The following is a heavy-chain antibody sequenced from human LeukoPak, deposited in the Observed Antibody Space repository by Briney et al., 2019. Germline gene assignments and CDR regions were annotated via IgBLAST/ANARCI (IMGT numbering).Heavy chain of an antibody. Sequence: PSQTLSLTCTVSGGSISSGSHYWSWIRQPAGKGLEWIGRIYTSGSTNYNPSLKSRVTISVDTSKNQFSLKLSSVTAADTAVYYCARHRYGDYGDYWGQGTLVTVSS. J-gene: IGHJ4*02. V-gene: IGHV4-61*02. CDR2: IYTSGST. CDR1: GGSISSGSHY. CDR3: ARHRYGDYGDY. D-gene: IGHD4-17*01.